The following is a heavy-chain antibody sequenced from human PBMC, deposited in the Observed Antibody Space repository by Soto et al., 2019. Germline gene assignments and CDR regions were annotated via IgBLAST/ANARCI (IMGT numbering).Heavy chain of an antibody. D-gene: IGHD3-10*01. V-gene: IGHV3-23*01. J-gene: IGHJ5*02. CDR2: ISGSGGST. CDR1: GFTFSSYA. Sequence: EVHLLESGGGLVQPGGSLRLSCAASGFTFSSYAMSWVRQAPGKGLEWVSAISGSGGSTYYADFVKGRFTISRDNSKNTLYLQMNSLRAEDTAVYYCAKGGDYGSGLFDPWGQGTLVTVSS. CDR3: AKGGDYGSGLFDP.